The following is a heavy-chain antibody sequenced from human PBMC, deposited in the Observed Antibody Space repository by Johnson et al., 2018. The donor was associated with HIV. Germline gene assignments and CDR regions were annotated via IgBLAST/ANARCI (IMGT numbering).Heavy chain of an antibody. CDR3: ARSPETGDRLWRALDI. CDR1: GFTFSSYA. V-gene: IGHV3-23*04. Sequence: VQLVESGGGLVQPGGSLRLSCAASGFTFSSYAMSWVRQAPGKGLEWVSLIHSGGTTFYADSVMGRFTISRDSSKNTLYLQMKSLRVEDTAVYYCARSPETGDRLWRALDIWGHGTMVTVSS. J-gene: IGHJ3*02. CDR2: IHSGGTT. D-gene: IGHD4-17*01.